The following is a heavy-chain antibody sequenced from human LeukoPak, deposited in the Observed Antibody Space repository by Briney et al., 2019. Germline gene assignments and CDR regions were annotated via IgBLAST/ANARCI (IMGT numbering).Heavy chain of an antibody. CDR2: IKQDGSEK. J-gene: IGHJ4*02. D-gene: IGHD2-2*01. CDR3: ASGGRCSSTSCPSGGYYFDY. CDR1: GFTFSSYS. Sequence: GGSLRLSCAASGFTFSSYSMNWVRQAPGKGLEWVANIKQDGSEKYYVDSVKGRFTISRDNAKNSLYLQMNSLRAEDTAVYYCASGGRCSSTSCPSGGYYFDYWGQGTLVTVSS. V-gene: IGHV3-7*01.